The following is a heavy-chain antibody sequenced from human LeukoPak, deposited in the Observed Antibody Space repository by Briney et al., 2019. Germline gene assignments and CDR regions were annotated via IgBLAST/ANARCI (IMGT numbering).Heavy chain of an antibody. CDR3: ARVIAARPPWV. D-gene: IGHD6-6*01. CDR1: GGSISSSSYY. J-gene: IGHJ6*04. V-gene: IGHV4-39*07. CDR2: IYYSGST. Sequence: PSETLSLTCTVSGGSISSSSYYWGWIRQPPGKGLEWIGSIYYSGSTYYNPSLKSRVTISVDTSKNQFSLKLSSVTAADTAVYYCARVIAARPPWVWGKGTTVTVSS.